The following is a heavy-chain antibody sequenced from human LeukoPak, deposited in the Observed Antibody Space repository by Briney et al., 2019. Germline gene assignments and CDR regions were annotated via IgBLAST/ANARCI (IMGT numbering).Heavy chain of an antibody. D-gene: IGHD1-26*01. Sequence: GGSLRLSCAASGFTFSDNAMSWVRQAPGKGLEWVSATSTSGGSAYYADSVKGRFTISRDNSKNTLYLQMDSLRADDTAVYYCARYSGSYYYPPAWDLWGQGTLVTVSS. CDR1: GFTFSDNA. J-gene: IGHJ4*02. V-gene: IGHV3-23*01. CDR3: ARYSGSYYYPPAWDL. CDR2: TSTSGGSA.